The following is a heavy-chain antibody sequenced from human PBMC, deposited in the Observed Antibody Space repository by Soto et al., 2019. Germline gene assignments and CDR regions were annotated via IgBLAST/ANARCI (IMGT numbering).Heavy chain of an antibody. J-gene: IGHJ5*02. CDR2: ISAYNGNT. Sequence: QVQLVQSGAEVKKPGASVKVSCKASGYTFTSYGISWVRQAPGQGLEWMGWISAYNGNTNYAQKLQGRVTMTTDTSSSTAYMELRSLRSDDTAVYYCARDRVTIFGVVIIGANWFDPWGKGTLVTVSS. V-gene: IGHV1-18*01. CDR1: GYTFTSYG. CDR3: ARDRVTIFGVVIIGANWFDP. D-gene: IGHD3-3*01.